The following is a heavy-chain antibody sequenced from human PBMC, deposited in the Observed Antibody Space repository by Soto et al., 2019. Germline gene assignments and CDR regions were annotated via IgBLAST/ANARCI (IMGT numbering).Heavy chain of an antibody. J-gene: IGHJ6*02. CDR2: IYTGDSDT. CDR3: ASGTIYHSYGMDV. CDR1: GSSFTSYW. D-gene: IGHD2-2*01. V-gene: IGHV5-51*01. Sequence: GDSLKISCKGSGSSFTSYWIAWVRQMPGKGLEWMGIIYTGDSDTTYSPSFQGQVTISADKSINTAYLQWSSLKASDTAVYYCASGTIYHSYGMDVWGQGKMVTVSS.